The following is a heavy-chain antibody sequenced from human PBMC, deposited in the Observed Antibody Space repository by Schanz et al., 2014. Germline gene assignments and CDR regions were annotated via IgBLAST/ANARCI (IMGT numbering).Heavy chain of an antibody. CDR1: RGSIGSTNW. J-gene: IGHJ4*02. Sequence: QVQLQESGPGLVKPSGTLSLTCTISRGSIGSTNWWSWLRQSPRKGLEWISDIYETGRTNYNPSPRSEVPVPGDRPTTNSPRRLPAVTAADTAVYYCARLEYTSGWQGFDYWGQGILVTVSP. CDR3: ARLEYTSGWQGFDY. V-gene: IGHV4-4*02. CDR2: IYETGRT. D-gene: IGHD1-1*01.